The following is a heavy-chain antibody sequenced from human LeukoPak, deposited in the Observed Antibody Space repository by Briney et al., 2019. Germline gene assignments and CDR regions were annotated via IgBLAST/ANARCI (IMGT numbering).Heavy chain of an antibody. CDR3: AREVFGATMIDY. V-gene: IGHV1-2*02. CDR2: ITPNSGGT. D-gene: IGHD1-26*01. CDR1: GYTFTGYY. Sequence: GASVKVSCKASGYTFTGYYMHWVRQAPGQGREWMGWITPNSGGTNYAQKFQGRVTMTRDTAISTAYMELSRLRSDDTAVYYCAREVFGATMIDYWGQGTLVTVSS. J-gene: IGHJ4*02.